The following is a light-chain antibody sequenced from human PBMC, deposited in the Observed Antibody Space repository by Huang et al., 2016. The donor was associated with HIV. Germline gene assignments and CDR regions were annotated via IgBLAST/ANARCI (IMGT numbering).Light chain of an antibody. CDR3: HQYNNWLLS. CDR2: GSS. CDR1: RSVSTN. V-gene: IGKV3-15*01. Sequence: EILMTQSPATLSVSLGKRVTLSCRANRSVSTNLAWYQQRPGQAPRLLIYGSSTRAPGIPARFSGSGSGTDFSLTISSLQSEDFAVYYCHQYNNWLLSFGGGTRVDI. J-gene: IGKJ4*01.